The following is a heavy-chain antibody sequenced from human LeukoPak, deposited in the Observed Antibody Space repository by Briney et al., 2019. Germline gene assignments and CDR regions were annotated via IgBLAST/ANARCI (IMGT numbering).Heavy chain of an antibody. D-gene: IGHD3-3*01. J-gene: IGHJ6*03. Sequence: ASVKVSCKASGYTFTSYYMHWVRQAPGQGLEWMGIINPSGGSTSYAQKFQGRVTMTRDTSTSTVYMELSSLRSEDTAVYYCARGRPLPTIFGVAPRRAYMDVWGKGTTVTVSS. CDR2: INPSGGST. V-gene: IGHV1-46*01. CDR1: GYTFTSYY. CDR3: ARGRPLPTIFGVAPRRAYMDV.